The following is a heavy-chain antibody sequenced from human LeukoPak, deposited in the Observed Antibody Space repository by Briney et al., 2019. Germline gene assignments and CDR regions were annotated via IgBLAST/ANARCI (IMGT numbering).Heavy chain of an antibody. V-gene: IGHV3-30-3*01. J-gene: IGHJ4*02. CDR2: ISYDGNNK. CDR3: ARVGVAAATFDY. D-gene: IGHD6-13*01. Sequence: GGSLRLSCAASGFTFSSYAMHWVRQAPGKGLEWVAVISYDGNNKYFADSVKGRFTISRDNSKNTLYLQMNSLRAEDTAVYYCARVGVAAATFDYWGQGTLVTVSS. CDR1: GFTFSSYA.